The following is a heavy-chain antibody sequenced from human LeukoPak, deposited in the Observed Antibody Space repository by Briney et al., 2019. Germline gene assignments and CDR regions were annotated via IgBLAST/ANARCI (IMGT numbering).Heavy chain of an antibody. CDR2: IIPIFGTA. CDR1: GGTFSSYA. CDR3: ARVAVPAAPFDY. V-gene: IGHV1-69*01. Sequence: SVKVSCKASGGTFSSYAISWVRQAPGQGLEWMGGIIPIFGTANYAQKFQGRVTITADESTSTAYMELSSLRSEDTAAYYCARVAVPAAPFDYWGQGTLVTVSS. D-gene: IGHD2-2*01. J-gene: IGHJ4*02.